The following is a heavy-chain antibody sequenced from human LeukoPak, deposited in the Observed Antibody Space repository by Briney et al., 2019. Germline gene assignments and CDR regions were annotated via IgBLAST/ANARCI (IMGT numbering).Heavy chain of an antibody. J-gene: IGHJ4*02. Sequence: ASVKVSCKTSGYSFTTYAINWVRQAPGQGLEWMGWINTNSGNPTYAQGFTGRYVFSLDTSASTAYLQISGLKADDTAVYYCGRDPKLGIRGYTYGYIDYWGQGTLVTVSS. D-gene: IGHD5-18*01. V-gene: IGHV7-4-1*02. CDR1: GYSFTTYA. CDR3: GRDPKLGIRGYTYGYIDY. CDR2: INTNSGNP.